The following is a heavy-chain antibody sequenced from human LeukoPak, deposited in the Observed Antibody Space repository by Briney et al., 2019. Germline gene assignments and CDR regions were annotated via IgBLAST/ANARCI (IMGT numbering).Heavy chain of an antibody. V-gene: IGHV3-23*01. J-gene: IGHJ4*02. CDR2: ISGRGGST. Sequence: GGSLRLSCAASGFTFSSYAMSWVRQAPGKGLEWVSAISGRGGSTYYADSVKGRFTISRDNSKNTLYLQMNSLRAEDTAVYYCAKDGIANWVHPVVSYFDYWGQGTLVTVSS. CDR1: GFTFSSYA. D-gene: IGHD7-27*01. CDR3: AKDGIANWVHPVVSYFDY.